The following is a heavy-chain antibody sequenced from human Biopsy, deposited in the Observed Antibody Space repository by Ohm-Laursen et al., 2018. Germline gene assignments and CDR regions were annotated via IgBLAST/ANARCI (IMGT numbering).Heavy chain of an antibody. J-gene: IGHJ4*02. V-gene: IGHV3-23*01. CDR3: VKGTQLLED. CDR2: IGNTGDT. CDR1: GFTFRKYA. D-gene: IGHD3-10*01. Sequence: SLRLSCAASGFTFRKYAMSWVRQAPGKGLELVSTIGNTGDTFYADSVKGRFIISRDTSKNTVYLQMNSLRVEDTAVYYCVKGTQLLEDWGQGTQVTVSS.